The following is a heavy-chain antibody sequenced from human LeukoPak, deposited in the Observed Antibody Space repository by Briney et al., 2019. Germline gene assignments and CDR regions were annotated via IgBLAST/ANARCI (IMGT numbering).Heavy chain of an antibody. CDR3: ARDGSDLDHYDSSGPGAFDI. J-gene: IGHJ3*02. D-gene: IGHD3-22*01. Sequence: SQTLSLTCTVSGCSISSGGYYWSWIRQHPGKGLEWIGYIYYSGSTYYNPSLKSRVTISVDTSKNQFSLKLSSVTAADTAVYYCARDGSDLDHYDSSGPGAFDIWGQGTMVTVSS. CDR2: IYYSGST. CDR1: GCSISSGGYY. V-gene: IGHV4-31*03.